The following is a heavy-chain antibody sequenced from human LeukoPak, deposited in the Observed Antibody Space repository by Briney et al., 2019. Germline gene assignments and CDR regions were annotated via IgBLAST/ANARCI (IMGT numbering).Heavy chain of an antibody. V-gene: IGHV4-59*08. Sequence: KSSETLSLTCTVSGGSISSYYWSWIRQPPGKGLEWIGYIYYSGSTNYNPSLKSRVTISVDTSKNQFSLKLSSVTAADTAVYYCGRLGGDRYYFDYWGQGTLVTVSS. CDR2: IYYSGST. D-gene: IGHD2-21*02. CDR3: GRLGGDRYYFDY. J-gene: IGHJ4*02. CDR1: GGSISSYY.